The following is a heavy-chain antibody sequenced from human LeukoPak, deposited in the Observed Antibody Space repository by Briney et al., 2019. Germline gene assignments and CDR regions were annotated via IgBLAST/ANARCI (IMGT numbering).Heavy chain of an antibody. CDR3: AREVAGADGSWFDP. V-gene: IGHV3-30-3*01. D-gene: IGHD6-19*01. CDR1: GFTFSSYA. CDR2: ISYDGSNK. Sequence: GSLRLSCAASGFTFSSYAMHWVRQAPGKGLEWVAVISYDGSNKYYADSVKGRFTISRDNSKNTLYLQMNSLRAEDTAVYYCAREVAGADGSWFDPWGQGTLVTVSS. J-gene: IGHJ5*02.